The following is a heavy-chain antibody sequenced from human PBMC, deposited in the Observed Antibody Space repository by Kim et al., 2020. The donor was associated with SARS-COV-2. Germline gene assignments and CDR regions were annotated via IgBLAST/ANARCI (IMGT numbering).Heavy chain of an antibody. CDR3: AIAAAGNYYYYGMDV. CDR2: INAGNGNT. J-gene: IGHJ6*02. D-gene: IGHD6-13*01. CDR1: GYTFTSYA. V-gene: IGHV1-3*01. Sequence: ASVKVSCKASGYTFTSYAMHWVRQAPGQRLEWMGWINAGNGNTKYSQKFQGRVTITRDTSASTAYMELSSLRSEDTAVYYCAIAAAGNYYYYGMDVWGQGTTVTVSS.